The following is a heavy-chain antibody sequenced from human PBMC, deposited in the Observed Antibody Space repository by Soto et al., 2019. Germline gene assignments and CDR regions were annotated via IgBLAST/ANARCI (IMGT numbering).Heavy chain of an antibody. CDR3: ARRYGDYKYNWFDP. D-gene: IGHD4-17*01. V-gene: IGHV4-39*01. CDR1: GGSISSSSYY. J-gene: IGHJ5*02. Sequence: PSETLSLTCTVSGGSISSSSYYWGWIRQPPGKGLEWIGSIYYSGSTYYNPSLKSRVTISVDTSKNQFSLKLSSVTAADTAVYYCARRYGDYKYNWFDPWCQGTLVTVS. CDR2: IYYSGST.